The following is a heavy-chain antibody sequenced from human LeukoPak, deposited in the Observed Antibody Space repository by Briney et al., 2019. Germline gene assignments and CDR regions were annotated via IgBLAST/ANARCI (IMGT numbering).Heavy chain of an antibody. CDR2: ISYDGSNK. D-gene: IGHD3-22*01. CDR1: GFTFSSYA. Sequence: GGSLRLSCAASGFTFSSYAMHWVRQAPGKGLEWVAVISYDGSNKYYADSVKGRFTISRDNSKNTLYLQMNSLRAEDTAVYYCASGSSGYYRSYFDYWGQGTLVTVSS. V-gene: IGHV3-30-3*01. CDR3: ASGSSGYYRSYFDY. J-gene: IGHJ4*02.